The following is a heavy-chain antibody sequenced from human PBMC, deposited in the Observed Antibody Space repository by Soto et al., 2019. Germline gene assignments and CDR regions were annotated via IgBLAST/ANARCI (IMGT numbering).Heavy chain of an antibody. J-gene: IGHJ5*02. Sequence: ASVKVSCKASGYTFTSYAMHWVRQAPGQRLEWMGWINAGNGNTKYSQKFQGRVTITRDTSASTAYMELSSLRSEDTAVYYCARESSRSGGSSSWYVSWFDPWGQGTLVTVSS. V-gene: IGHV1-3*01. D-gene: IGHD6-13*01. CDR1: GYTFTSYA. CDR2: INAGNGNT. CDR3: ARESSRSGGSSSWYVSWFDP.